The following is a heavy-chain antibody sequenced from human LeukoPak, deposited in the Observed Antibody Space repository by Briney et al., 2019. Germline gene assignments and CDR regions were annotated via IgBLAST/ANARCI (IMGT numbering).Heavy chain of an antibody. CDR1: GYTFTGYY. D-gene: IGHD5-12*01. CDR2: INPNSGGT. CDR3: ATWHYYYYYGMDV. Sequence: EASVEVSCTSSGYTFTGYYMHWVRQAPGQGLEWMGWINPNSGGTNYAQKFQGRVTMTRDTSISTAYMELSRLRSDDTAVYYCATWHYYYYYGMDVWGQGTTVTVSS. V-gene: IGHV1-2*02. J-gene: IGHJ6*02.